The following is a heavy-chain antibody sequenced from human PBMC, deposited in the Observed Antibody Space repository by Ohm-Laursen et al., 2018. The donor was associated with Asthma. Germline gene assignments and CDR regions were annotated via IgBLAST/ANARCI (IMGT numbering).Heavy chain of an antibody. D-gene: IGHD2-15*01. CDR3: AKDLYIVVVVAATPDAFDI. J-gene: IGHJ3*02. CDR2: ISGSGGST. Sequence: SLRLSCAASGFTFSSYAMSWVRQAPGKGLEWVSAISGSGGSTYYADSVRGRLTIPRDNSKNTLYLQMNSLRAEDTAVYYCAKDLYIVVVVAATPDAFDIWGQGTMVTVSS. V-gene: IGHV3-23*01. CDR1: GFTFSSYA.